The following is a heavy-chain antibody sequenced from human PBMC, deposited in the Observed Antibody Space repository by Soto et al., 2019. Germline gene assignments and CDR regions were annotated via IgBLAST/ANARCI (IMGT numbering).Heavy chain of an antibody. CDR1: GYTFTSYY. Sequence: GASVKVSCNASGYTFTSYYMHWVRQAPGQGLDWMGIINPSGGSTSYAQKFQGRVTMTRDTSTSTVYMELSSLRSEDTAVYYCARGGLGYCISTSCHNWFDPWGQGTLVTVSS. J-gene: IGHJ5*02. D-gene: IGHD2-2*01. V-gene: IGHV1-46*01. CDR2: INPSGGST. CDR3: ARGGLGYCISTSCHNWFDP.